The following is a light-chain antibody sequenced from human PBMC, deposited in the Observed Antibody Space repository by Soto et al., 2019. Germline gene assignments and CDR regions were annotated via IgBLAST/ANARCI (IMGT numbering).Light chain of an antibody. J-gene: IGLJ1*01. CDR2: EVS. CDR1: SSDVGGYNY. CDR3: SSYTSSSTNV. V-gene: IGLV2-14*01. Sequence: QSVLTQPASVSGSPGQSITISCTGTSSDVGGYNYVSWYQQQSGKAPKLMIHEVSNRPSGVSNRFSGSKSGNTASLTISGLQAEDEADYYCSSYTSSSTNVFGTGTKLTVL.